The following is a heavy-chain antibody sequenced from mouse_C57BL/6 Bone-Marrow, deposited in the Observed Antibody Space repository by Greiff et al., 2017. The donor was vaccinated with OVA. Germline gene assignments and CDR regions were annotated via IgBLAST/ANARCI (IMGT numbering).Heavy chain of an antibody. J-gene: IGHJ2*01. CDR3: AMPHLYYCDY. CDR1: GFTFSDYG. CDR2: ISSGSSTI. V-gene: IGHV5-17*01. Sequence: DVHLVESGGGLVKPGGSLKLSCAASGFTFSDYGMHWVRQAPEKGLEWVAYISSGSSTIYYADPVKGRFTISRDNAKNTLFLQMTSLRSEDTAMYYCAMPHLYYCDYWGKGTTLTVSS.